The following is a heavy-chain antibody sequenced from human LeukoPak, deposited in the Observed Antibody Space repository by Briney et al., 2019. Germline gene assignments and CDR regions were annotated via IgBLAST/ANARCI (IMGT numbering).Heavy chain of an antibody. Sequence: SETLSLTCTVSGGSISSGSYYWSWIRQPAGKGLEWIGRIYTSGSTNYNPSLKSRVTISVDTSKNQFSLKLSSVTAADTAVYYCARDFWNWGQGTLDTVSS. CDR3: ARDFWN. CDR1: GGSISSGSYY. J-gene: IGHJ4*02. V-gene: IGHV4-61*02. CDR2: IYTSGST. D-gene: IGHD3-3*01.